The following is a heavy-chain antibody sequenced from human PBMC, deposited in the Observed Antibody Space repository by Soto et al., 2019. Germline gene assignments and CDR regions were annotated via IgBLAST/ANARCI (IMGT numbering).Heavy chain of an antibody. D-gene: IGHD3-10*01. CDR2: IYYSGST. V-gene: IGHV4-31*03. Sequence: SETLSLTCTVSGGSISSGGYYWSWIRQHPGKGLEWIGYIYYSGSTYYNPSLKSRVTISVDTSRNQFSLKLSSVTAADTAVYYCAREGFPDLPGVFNWGQGTLVTVSS. J-gene: IGHJ4*02. CDR3: AREGFPDLPGVFN. CDR1: GGSISSGGYY.